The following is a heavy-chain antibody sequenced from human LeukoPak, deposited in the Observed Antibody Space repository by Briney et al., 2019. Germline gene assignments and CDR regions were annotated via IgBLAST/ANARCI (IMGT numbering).Heavy chain of an antibody. J-gene: IGHJ4*02. V-gene: IGHV3-23*01. CDR1: GFTFSSYA. CDR2: ISGSGGST. CDR3: AKDLRWLLRYYFDY. Sequence: GGSLRPSCAASGFTFSSYAMSWVRQAPGKGLEWVSAISGSGGSTYYADSVKGRFTISRDNSKNTLYLQMNSLRAEDTAVYYCAKDLRWLLRYYFDYWGQGTLVTVSS. D-gene: IGHD2-15*01.